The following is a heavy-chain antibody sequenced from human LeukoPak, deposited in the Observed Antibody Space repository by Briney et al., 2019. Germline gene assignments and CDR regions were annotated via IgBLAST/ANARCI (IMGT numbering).Heavy chain of an antibody. CDR1: GFTFNIYA. D-gene: IGHD3-10*01. J-gene: IGHJ4*02. CDR2: INDSGDIT. V-gene: IGHV3-23*01. CDR3: ARGGWPFDF. Sequence: GGSLRLSCAASGFTFNIYAMSWVCQAPGKGLEWVSSINDSGDITNYADSVKGRFTIARDDSKNTVYLEMKSLTAEDTALYYCARGGWPFDFWGQGTLVTVSS.